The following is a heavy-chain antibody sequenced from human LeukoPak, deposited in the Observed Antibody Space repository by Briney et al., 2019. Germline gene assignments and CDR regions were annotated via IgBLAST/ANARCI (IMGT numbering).Heavy chain of an antibody. J-gene: IGHJ4*02. CDR1: GFTFSSYA. CDR3: AKSCGGTCYSDFDF. Sequence: GGSLRLSCAASGFTFSSYAMTWVCQAPGKGLEWASAISGSGRSTYYADSVKGRFTISRDNSKSTLYLQMNSLSAEDTAIYYCAKSCGGTCYSDFDFWGQGTLVTISS. CDR2: ISGSGRST. V-gene: IGHV3-23*01. D-gene: IGHD2-21*02.